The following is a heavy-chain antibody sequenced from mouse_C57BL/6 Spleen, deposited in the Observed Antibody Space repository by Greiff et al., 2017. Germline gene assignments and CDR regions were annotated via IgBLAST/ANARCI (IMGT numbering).Heavy chain of an antibody. D-gene: IGHD1-1*01. J-gene: IGHJ1*03. V-gene: IGHV1-81*01. CDR2: IYPRSGNT. Sequence: QVQLKESGAELARPGASVMLSCKASGYTFTSYGISWVKQRTGQGLEWIGEIYPRSGNTYYNEKFKGKATLTADKSSSTAYMELRSLTSEDSAVYFCARWEGYYYGSSYWYFDVWGTGTTVTVSS. CDR3: ARWEGYYYGSSYWYFDV. CDR1: GYTFTSYG.